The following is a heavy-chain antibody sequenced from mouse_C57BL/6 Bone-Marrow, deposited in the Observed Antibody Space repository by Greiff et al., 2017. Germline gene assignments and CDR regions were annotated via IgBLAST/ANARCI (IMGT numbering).Heavy chain of an antibody. CDR2: ISSGSSTI. Sequence: DVKLVESGGGLVKPGGSLKLSCAASGFTFSDYGMHWVRQAPEKGLEWVAYISSGSSTIYYADTVKGRFTISRDNAKNTLFLQMTSLRSEDTAMYYCARLLLYFDYWGQGTTLTVSS. CDR3: ARLLLYFDY. CDR1: GFTFSDYG. J-gene: IGHJ2*01. V-gene: IGHV5-17*01. D-gene: IGHD1-1*01.